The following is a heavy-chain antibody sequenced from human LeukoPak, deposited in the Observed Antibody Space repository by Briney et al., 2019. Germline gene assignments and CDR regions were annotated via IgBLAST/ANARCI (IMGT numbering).Heavy chain of an antibody. CDR3: ARAGGITGTTGWLDS. CDR2: ISSSSSTI. V-gene: IGHV3-48*04. Sequence: PGGSLRLSCAASGFTFSSYSMNWVRQAPGKGLEWVSYISSSSSTIYYADSVKGRFTISRDNAKNSLHLQMNSLRVEDTAVYFCARAGGITGTTGWLDSWGQGTLVTVSS. D-gene: IGHD1-7*01. J-gene: IGHJ5*01. CDR1: GFTFSSYS.